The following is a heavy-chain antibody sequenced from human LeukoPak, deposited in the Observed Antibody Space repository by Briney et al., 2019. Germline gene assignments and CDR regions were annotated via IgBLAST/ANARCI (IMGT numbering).Heavy chain of an antibody. CDR2: ISRSGSTK. CDR3: ARDFYGTMVRGVLDY. V-gene: IGHV3-11*04. D-gene: IGHD3-10*01. J-gene: IGHJ4*02. Sequence: PGGSLRLSCAASGFTFSDYNMRWIRQAPGKGLEWVSSISRSGSTKYYADSVKGRFTISRDNAKNSLYLQMNSLRAEDTAVYYCARDFYGTMVRGVLDYWGQGTLVTVSS. CDR1: GFTFSDYN.